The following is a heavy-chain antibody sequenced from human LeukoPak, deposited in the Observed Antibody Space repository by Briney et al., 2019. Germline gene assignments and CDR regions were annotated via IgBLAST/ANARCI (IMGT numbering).Heavy chain of an antibody. CDR2: ISYDGSNK. J-gene: IGHJ3*02. V-gene: IGHV3-30*18. D-gene: IGHD5-12*01. CDR3: AKLKATTNAFDI. Sequence: GGSLRLSCAASGFTFSSYGMHWVRQAPGKGLEWVAVISYDGSNKYYADSVKGRFTISRDNSKNTLYLQMNSLRAEDTAVYYCAKLKATTNAFDIWGQGTMATVSS. CDR1: GFTFSSYG.